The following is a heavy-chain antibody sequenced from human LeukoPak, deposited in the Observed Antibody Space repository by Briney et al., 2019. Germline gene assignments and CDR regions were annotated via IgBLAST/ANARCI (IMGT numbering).Heavy chain of an antibody. D-gene: IGHD2-2*01. V-gene: IGHV1-8*01. CDR2: MNPNSGNT. CDR1: GYTFTSYD. CDR3: AVFVVVPVAIVPY. Sequence: ASVKVSCKASGYTFTSYDINWVRQATGQGLEWMGWMNPNSGNTGYAQKFQGRVTMTRNTSISTAYMELSSLRSEDTAVYYCAVFVVVPVAIVPYWGQGTLVTVSS. J-gene: IGHJ4*02.